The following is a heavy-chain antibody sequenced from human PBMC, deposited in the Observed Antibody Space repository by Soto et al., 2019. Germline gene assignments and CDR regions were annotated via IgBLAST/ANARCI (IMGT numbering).Heavy chain of an antibody. CDR1: GASISSVNW. J-gene: IGHJ5*02. CDR3: ETFSGFFTISPYDA. D-gene: IGHD2-8*01. V-gene: IGHV4-4*02. Sequence: QVHLQKSGPGLVKPSETLSLICGVSGASISSVNWWSWVRQSPGKGLEWIGEIYHSGSTDYNPCLKSRVTMSVEKAMNQFSLQLAAVTAADTAVYYCETFSGFFTISPYDAWGEGILVTVSS. CDR2: IYHSGST.